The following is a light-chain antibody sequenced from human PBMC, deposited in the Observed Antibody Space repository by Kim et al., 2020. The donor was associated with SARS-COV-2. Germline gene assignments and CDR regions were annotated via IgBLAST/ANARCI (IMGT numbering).Light chain of an antibody. CDR2: DNN. J-gene: IGLJ3*02. Sequence: VTLGQTVRIACQGDSLRTYSASWYQQKPGQAPILVISDNNNRPSGIPDRFSGSSSGNTASLTITGAQAEDEADYYCNSRDSSVSMVFGGGTQLTVL. CDR3: NSRDSSVSMV. V-gene: IGLV3-19*01. CDR1: SLRTYS.